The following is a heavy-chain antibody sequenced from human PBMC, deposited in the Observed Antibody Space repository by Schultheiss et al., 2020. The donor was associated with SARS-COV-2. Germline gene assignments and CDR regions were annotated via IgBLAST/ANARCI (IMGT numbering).Heavy chain of an antibody. CDR1: GFSLSTSGMC. J-gene: IGHJ6*02. D-gene: IGHD2-15*01. CDR2: IDWDDDK. V-gene: IGHV2-70*11. CDR3: ARTATLGYCSGGSCYCGFYYYGMDV. Sequence: SGPTLVKPTQTLTLTCTFSGFSLSTSGMCVSWIRQPPGKALEWLARIDWDDDKYYSTSLKTRLTISKDTSKNQVVLTMTNMDPVDTATYYCARTATLGYCSGGSCYCGFYYYGMDVWGQGTTVTVSS.